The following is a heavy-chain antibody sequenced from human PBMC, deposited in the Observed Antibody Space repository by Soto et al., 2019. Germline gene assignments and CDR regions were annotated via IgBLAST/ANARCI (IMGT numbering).Heavy chain of an antibody. CDR1: GFRFEQYV. D-gene: IGHD3-10*01. CDR3: LKDAPNGSIDD. V-gene: IGHV3-9*01. J-gene: IGHJ4*02. CDR2: VSPTGDTV. Sequence: VQVVASGGGLVQPGRSLRLSCAVSGFRFEQYVMHWVRQGPGTGLECVSTVSPTGDTVAYADSVEGRFTVARDNAKNSLYLQTNSLNGDDTAFYYCLKDAPNGSIDDWGQGTLVTVSS.